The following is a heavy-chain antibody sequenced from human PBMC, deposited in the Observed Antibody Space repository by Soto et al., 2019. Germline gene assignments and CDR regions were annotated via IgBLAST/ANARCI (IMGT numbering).Heavy chain of an antibody. CDR1: GGTFSSYA. V-gene: IGHV1-69*13. Sequence: SVKVSCKASGGTFSSYAISWVRQAPGQGLEWMGGIIPIFGTANYAQKFQGRVTITADEPTSTAYMELSSLRSEDTAVYYCANDFWSGPGNWFDPWGQGTLVTVSS. CDR3: ANDFWSGPGNWFDP. D-gene: IGHD3-3*01. CDR2: IIPIFGTA. J-gene: IGHJ5*02.